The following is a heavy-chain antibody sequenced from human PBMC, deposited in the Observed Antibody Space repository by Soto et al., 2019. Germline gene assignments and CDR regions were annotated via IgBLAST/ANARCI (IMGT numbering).Heavy chain of an antibody. J-gene: IGHJ6*02. D-gene: IGHD6-19*01. CDR1: GYTFTSYS. CDR2: INAFNGNT. V-gene: IGHV1-18*01. CDR3: ARDWDNSGWGGGRGMDV. Sequence: QVQLVQSGAEVKTPGASVKVSCKASGYTFTSYSISWMRQAPGQGLEWMGWINAFNGNTNYAPKFQGRVTMTTDTSMSMFYQALRSLRSDDTAVYYCARDWDNSGWGGGRGMDVWGQGTTVIVSS.